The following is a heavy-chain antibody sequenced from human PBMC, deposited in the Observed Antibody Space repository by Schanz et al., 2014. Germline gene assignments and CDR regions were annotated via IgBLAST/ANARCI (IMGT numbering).Heavy chain of an antibody. CDR2: MNPNSGNT. V-gene: IGHV1-8*01. Sequence: QVHLVQSGAEVKKPGASVKVSCKASGYNITSNDVTWVRQATGQGLEWMGWMNPNSGNTGYAQKFQGRVTNTADKSTSTAYMDLSSLRPEDTAVYYCARDGVDAAAGGNYWGQGTLVTVSS. D-gene: IGHD6-13*01. CDR3: ARDGVDAAAGGNY. CDR1: GYNITSND. J-gene: IGHJ4*02.